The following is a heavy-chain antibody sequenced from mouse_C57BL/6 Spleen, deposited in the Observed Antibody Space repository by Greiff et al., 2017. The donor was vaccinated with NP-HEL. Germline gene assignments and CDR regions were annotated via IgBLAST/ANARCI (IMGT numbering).Heavy chain of an antibody. J-gene: IGHJ1*03. CDR1: GFTFSSYG. Sequence: DVKLQESGGDLVKPGGSLKLSCAASGFTFSSYGMSWVRQTPDKRLEWVATISSGGSYTYYPDSVKGRFTISRDNAKNTLYLQMSSLKSEDTAMYYCARQGLYSNSWYFDVWGTGTTVTVSS. D-gene: IGHD2-5*01. CDR3: ARQGLYSNSWYFDV. V-gene: IGHV5-6*02. CDR2: ISSGGSYT.